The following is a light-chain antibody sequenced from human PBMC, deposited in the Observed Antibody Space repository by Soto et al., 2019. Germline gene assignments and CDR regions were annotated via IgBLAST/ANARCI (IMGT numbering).Light chain of an antibody. V-gene: IGKV3-11*01. CDR1: QSVSSN. Sequence: ESVLTQSTAALCLSPGEGDILSCRACQSVSSNLAWYRQKPGQAPRLLIYDASNRATGIPARFSGSGSGTDFTLAISSLEPEDFAVYYCQQRSNWPPTSGQGTRPE. CDR2: DAS. CDR3: QQRSNWPPT. J-gene: IGKJ5*01.